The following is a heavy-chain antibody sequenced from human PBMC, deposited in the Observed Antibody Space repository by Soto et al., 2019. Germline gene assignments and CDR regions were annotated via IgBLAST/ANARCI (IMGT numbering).Heavy chain of an antibody. CDR3: ARGRRKGEWFLSTYYYYMEV. CDR1: GYTFTSYD. J-gene: IGHJ6*03. V-gene: IGHV1-8*01. D-gene: IGHD3-3*01. CDR2: MNPNSGNT. Sequence: ASVKVSCKASGYTFTSYDINWVRQATGQGLEWMGWMNPNSGNTGYAQKFQGRVTMTRNTSISTAYMELSSLRSEDTAVYYCARGRRKGEWFLSTYYYYMEVRGKGTTVTVSS.